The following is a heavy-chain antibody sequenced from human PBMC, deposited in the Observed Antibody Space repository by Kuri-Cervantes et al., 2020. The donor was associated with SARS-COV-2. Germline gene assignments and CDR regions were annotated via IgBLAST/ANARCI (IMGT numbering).Heavy chain of an antibody. Sequence: GESLKISCAASGFTFSSYGIHWVRRAPGKGLEWVAVISYDGSNKNYADSVKGRFTISRDNSKNTLYLQMNSLRAEDTAVYYCARVPGVDQYYYDSSGYSPPAPGDWYFDLWGRGTLVTVSS. D-gene: IGHD3-22*01. CDR2: ISYDGSNK. CDR3: ARVPGVDQYYYDSSGYSPPAPGDWYFDL. J-gene: IGHJ2*01. V-gene: IGHV3-30*03. CDR1: GFTFSSYG.